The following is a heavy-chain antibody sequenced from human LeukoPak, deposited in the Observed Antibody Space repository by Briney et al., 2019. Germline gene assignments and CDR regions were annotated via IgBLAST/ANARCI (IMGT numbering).Heavy chain of an antibody. CDR1: GFTFSRYS. CDR3: ARAPYYSHVEFYFDY. CDR2: ISSSSSTI. D-gene: IGHD3-22*01. J-gene: IGHJ4*02. V-gene: IGHV3-48*01. Sequence: PGGSLRLSCAGTGFTFSRYSVNWVRQAPGKGLEWVSYISSSSSTIYYADSVKGRFTISRDNAKNSLYLQMNSLRAEDTAVYYCARAPYYSHVEFYFDYWGQGTLVTVSS.